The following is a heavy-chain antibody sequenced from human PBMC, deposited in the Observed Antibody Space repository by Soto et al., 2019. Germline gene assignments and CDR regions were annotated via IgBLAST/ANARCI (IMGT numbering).Heavy chain of an antibody. V-gene: IGHV4-30-4*01. D-gene: IGHD3-3*01. CDR2: IFYSGST. J-gene: IGHJ6*02. Sequence: VQLQESGPGLVKPSQTLALTCTVSGGSISNNDYYWSWIRQPPGKVLECIGYIFYSGSTYYNPSLESRITMSVDTYKNQFSLQLSSVTPADTSVYCCARAIFGLVLARYSMEVWGQGTTVNVSS. CDR3: ARAIFGLVLARYSMEV. CDR1: GGSISNNDYY.